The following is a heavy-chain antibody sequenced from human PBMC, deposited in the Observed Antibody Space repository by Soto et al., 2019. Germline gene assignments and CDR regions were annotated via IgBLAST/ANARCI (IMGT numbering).Heavy chain of an antibody. D-gene: IGHD6-19*01. J-gene: IGHJ6*02. CDR1: GFTFSSYS. CDR2: ISSSSSTI. CDR3: ARDYAVAGNGDYYYYYGMDV. Sequence: GSLRLSCAASGFTFSSYSMNWVRQAPGKGLEWVSYISSSSSTIYYADSVKGRFTISRDNAKNSLYLQMNSLRDEDTAVYYCARDYAVAGNGDYYYYYGMDVWGQGTTVTVSS. V-gene: IGHV3-48*02.